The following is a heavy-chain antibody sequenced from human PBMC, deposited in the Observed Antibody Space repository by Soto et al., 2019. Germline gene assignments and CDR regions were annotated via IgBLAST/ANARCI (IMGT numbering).Heavy chain of an antibody. CDR3: ARVGPYGSGCYDPSNYYYYYLDV. CDR2: ISAYNGNT. J-gene: IGHJ6*03. V-gene: IGHV1-18*01. D-gene: IGHD3-10*01. Sequence: GXXVKVSCKASGYTFTSYGISWVRQAPGQGLEWMGWISAYNGNTNYAQKLQGRVTMTTDTSTSTAYMELRSLRSDDTAVYYCARVGPYGSGCYDPSNYYYYYLDVWGKGTTVTVSS. CDR1: GYTFTSYG.